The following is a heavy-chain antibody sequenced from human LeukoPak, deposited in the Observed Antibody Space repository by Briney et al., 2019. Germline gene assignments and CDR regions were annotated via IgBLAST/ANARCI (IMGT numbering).Heavy chain of an antibody. CDR1: GYSISSGYY. V-gene: IGHV4-38-2*02. D-gene: IGHD3-22*01. Sequence: SETLSLTCTVSGYSISSGYYWGWIRQPPGKGLEWIGSIYHSGSTYYNPSLKSRVTISVDTSKNQFSLKLSSVTAADTAVYYCARAPLRTMIVVVITGGFDYWGQGTLVTVSS. J-gene: IGHJ4*02. CDR2: IYHSGST. CDR3: ARAPLRTMIVVVITGGFDY.